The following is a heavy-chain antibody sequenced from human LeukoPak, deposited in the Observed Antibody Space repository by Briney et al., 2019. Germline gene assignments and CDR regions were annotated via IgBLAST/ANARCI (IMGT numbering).Heavy chain of an antibody. J-gene: IGHJ3*02. D-gene: IGHD4-17*01. CDR3: ARVDYGDYFVAFDI. CDR2: IYTSGST. V-gene: IGHV4-61*02. Sequence: SETLSLTCTVSGGSISSGSYYWSWIRQPAGKGLEWIGRIYTSGSTNYNPSLKSRVTISVDTSKNQFSLKLSSVTAADTAVYYCARVDYGDYFVAFDIWGQGTMVTVSS. CDR1: GGSISSGSYY.